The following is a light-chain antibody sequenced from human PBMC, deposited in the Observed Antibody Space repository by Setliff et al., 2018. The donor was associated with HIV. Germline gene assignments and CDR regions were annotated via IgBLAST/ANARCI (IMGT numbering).Light chain of an antibody. V-gene: IGLV8-61*01. CDR2: NTN. CDR1: SGSVSTTSY. Sequence: QTVVTQEASFSVSPGGTVTLTCGLTSGSVSTTSYPAWFRQAPGQAPRTLIYNTNSRSPGVPVRFSGSIFGNKATLTISGAQADDECHYYCMLYTGSGVSVFGGGTKVTVL. CDR3: MLYTGSGVSV. J-gene: IGLJ2*01.